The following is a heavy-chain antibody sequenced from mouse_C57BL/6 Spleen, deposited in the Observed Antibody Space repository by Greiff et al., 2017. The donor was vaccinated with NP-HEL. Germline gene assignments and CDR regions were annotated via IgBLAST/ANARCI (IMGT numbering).Heavy chain of an antibody. J-gene: IGHJ1*03. CDR2: IDPSDSET. Sequence: QVQLQQPGAELVRPGSSVKLSCKASGYTFTSYWMHWVKQRPIKGLEWIGNIDPSDSETHYNQKFKDKATLTVDKSSSTAYMQLSSLTSEDSAVYYCARSYGNYGGYFEVWGTGTTVTVSS. CDR1: GYTFTSYW. V-gene: IGHV1-52*01. CDR3: ARSYGNYGGYFEV. D-gene: IGHD2-10*02.